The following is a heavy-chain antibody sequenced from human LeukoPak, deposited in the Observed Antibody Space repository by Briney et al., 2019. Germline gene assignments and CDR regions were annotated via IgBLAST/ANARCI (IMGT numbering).Heavy chain of an antibody. Sequence: PLASVEVSCKASGGTFSSYAISWVRQAPGQGLEWMGGIIPVFGTANYAQKFQGRVTITADESTSTAYMELRSLRSDDTAVYYCARDRGGYIDYWGQGTLVTVSS. D-gene: IGHD5-12*01. CDR1: GGTFSSYA. CDR2: IIPVFGTA. V-gene: IGHV1-69*13. CDR3: ARDRGGYIDY. J-gene: IGHJ4*02.